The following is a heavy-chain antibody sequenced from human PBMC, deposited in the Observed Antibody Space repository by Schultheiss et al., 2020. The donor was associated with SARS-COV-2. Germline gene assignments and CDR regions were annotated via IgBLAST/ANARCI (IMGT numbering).Heavy chain of an antibody. J-gene: IGHJ3*02. D-gene: IGHD5-18*01. V-gene: IGHV4-30-4*01. CDR2: IHRSVNT. CDR3: ARATLLELWLRGGAFDI. Sequence: SQTLSLTCTVSGGSISSGDYYWSWIRQPPGKGLEWIAAIHRSVNTYYNPSLKSRVNISVDTSKNQFSLRLTSVTAADTAVYYCARATLLELWLRGGAFDIWGHGTMVTVSS. CDR1: GGSISSGDYY.